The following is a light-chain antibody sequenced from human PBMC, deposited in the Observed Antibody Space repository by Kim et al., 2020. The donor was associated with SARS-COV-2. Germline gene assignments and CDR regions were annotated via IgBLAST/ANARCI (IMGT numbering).Light chain of an antibody. V-gene: IGKV1-5*01. Sequence: ESVGDRDTITFRASESIGGWLAWYQQRTGEAPKRLIYEASSVESGVPSRFSGSGSGTEFTLTISSLQPDDSATHYCQHHSTVTITFGQGTRLEIK. CDR1: ESIGGW. CDR3: QHHSTVTIT. J-gene: IGKJ5*01. CDR2: EAS.